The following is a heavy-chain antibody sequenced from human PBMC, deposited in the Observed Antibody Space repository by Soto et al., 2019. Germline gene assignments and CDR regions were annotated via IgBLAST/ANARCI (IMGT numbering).Heavy chain of an antibody. CDR1: GFTFSSYD. CDR3: ARAGAYSQYYGLDV. Sequence: PGGSLRLSCAASGFTFSSYDMNWVRQAPGKGLERVSAIDTAGDTYYPGSVKGRFTISRENAKNSLYLQINSLRAGDTAVYYCARAGAYSQYYGLDVWGQGTTVTVSS. CDR2: IDTAGDT. V-gene: IGHV3-13*01. D-gene: IGHD6-13*01. J-gene: IGHJ6*02.